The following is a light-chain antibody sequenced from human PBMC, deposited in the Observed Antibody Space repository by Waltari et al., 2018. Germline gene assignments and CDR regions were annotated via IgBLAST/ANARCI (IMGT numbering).Light chain of an antibody. J-gene: IGKJ4*01. Sequence: DIQMTQSPSSLSPSVGDRVIISCRASQAINTFVAWFQQKPGKAPRSLIYAASTLQSGVSSNFSGSGSGTNFTLTISSLQPEDCATYYCQQYNSFPPTFGGGTRVEI. CDR1: QAINTF. CDR3: QQYNSFPPT. CDR2: AAS. V-gene: IGKV1-16*02.